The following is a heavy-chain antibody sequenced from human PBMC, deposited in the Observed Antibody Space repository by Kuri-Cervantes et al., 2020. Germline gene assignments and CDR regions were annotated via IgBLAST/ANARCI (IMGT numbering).Heavy chain of an antibody. CDR3: ARELRYSSSWYTHNWFDP. CDR2: IHYTGST. CDR1: GGSISNYY. J-gene: IGHJ5*02. V-gene: IGHV4-59*13. D-gene: IGHD6-13*01. Sequence: ESLKISCTVSGGSISNYYWSWIRQSPGKGLGWIGCIHYTGSTSYNPSLNSRVTISLDTSKNQFSLRLNSVTTADTAVYYCARELRYSSSWYTHNWFDPWGQGTLVTDSS.